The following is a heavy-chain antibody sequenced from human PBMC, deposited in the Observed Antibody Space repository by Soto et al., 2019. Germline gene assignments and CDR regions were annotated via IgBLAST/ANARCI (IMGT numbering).Heavy chain of an antibody. J-gene: IGHJ4*02. D-gene: IGHD1-26*01. CDR2: INPSAGTT. V-gene: IGHV1-46*03. Sequence: GASVKVSCKSSKYTFTMFDVHCVLQAPGQWLEWMGLINPSAGTTSYAQTFQGRVTMTRDTSTTAVYMELSSLRSEDTAVYYCALGRGRPYYFDYWGQGTLVTVSS. CDR1: KYTFTMFD. CDR3: ALGRGRPYYFDY.